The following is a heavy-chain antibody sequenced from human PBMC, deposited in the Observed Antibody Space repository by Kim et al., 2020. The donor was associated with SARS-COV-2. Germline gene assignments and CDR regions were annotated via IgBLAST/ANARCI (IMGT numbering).Heavy chain of an antibody. V-gene: IGHV3-23*01. J-gene: IGHJ4*02. CDR3: AKGGDRTPGYFDS. Sequence: YGDSVRGRFTISRDNSKNTVYLQMNRLRADDTAVYYCAKGGDRTPGYFDSWGPGTLVTVSS. D-gene: IGHD2-2*01.